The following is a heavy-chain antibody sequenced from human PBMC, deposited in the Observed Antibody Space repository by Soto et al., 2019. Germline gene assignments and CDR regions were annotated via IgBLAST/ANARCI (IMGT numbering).Heavy chain of an antibody. CDR3: ARMRDSSVVPHFDY. J-gene: IGHJ4*02. V-gene: IGHV1-69*02. D-gene: IGHD6-25*01. CDR1: GGTFSSYT. Sequence: GASVKVSCKASGGTFSSYTISWVRQAPGQGLEWMGRIIPILGIANYAQKFQGRVTITADKSTSTAYMELSSLRSEDTAVYYCARMRDSSVVPHFDYWGQGTLVTVSS. CDR2: IIPILGIA.